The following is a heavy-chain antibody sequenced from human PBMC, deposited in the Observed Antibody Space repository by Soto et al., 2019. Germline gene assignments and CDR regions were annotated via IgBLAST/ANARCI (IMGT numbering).Heavy chain of an antibody. Sequence: EVQLVESGGGLVQPGGSLRLSCAASGFTFSSYWMSWVRQAPGKGLEWVANIKEDGSERYYVDSVKGRFTISRDNAKNSLYLQMNSLRAEVTAVYYCARATGADKEDYWGQGTLVTVSS. D-gene: IGHD3-10*01. CDR3: ARATGADKEDY. J-gene: IGHJ4*02. CDR1: GFTFSSYW. V-gene: IGHV3-7*04. CDR2: IKEDGSER.